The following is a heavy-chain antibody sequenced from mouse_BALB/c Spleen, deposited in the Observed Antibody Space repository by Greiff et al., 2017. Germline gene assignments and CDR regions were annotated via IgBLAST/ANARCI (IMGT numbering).Heavy chain of an antibody. V-gene: IGHV1S81*02. D-gene: IGHD2-4*01. CDR2: INPSNGRT. Sequence: QVQLQQPGAELVKPGASVKLSCKASGYTFTSYWMHWVKQRPGQGLEWIGEINPSNGRTNYNEKFKSKATLTVDKSSSTACMQLSSLTSEDSAVYYCARPSYYDYDTAYWGQGTLVTVSA. CDR1: GYTFTSYW. J-gene: IGHJ3*01. CDR3: ARPSYYDYDTAY.